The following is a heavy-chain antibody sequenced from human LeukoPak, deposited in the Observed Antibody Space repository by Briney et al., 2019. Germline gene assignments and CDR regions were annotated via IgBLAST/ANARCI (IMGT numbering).Heavy chain of an antibody. Sequence: SVKVSCKASGGTFSSYAISWVRQAPGQGLEWMGGIIPIFATADYAQKFQGRVTITADESTSTAYMELSSLRSEDTAVYYCARPWSRSLLSHFDYWGQGTLVTVSS. CDR3: ARPWSRSLLSHFDY. D-gene: IGHD2/OR15-2a*01. CDR1: GGTFSSYA. CDR2: IIPIFATA. V-gene: IGHV1-69*13. J-gene: IGHJ4*02.